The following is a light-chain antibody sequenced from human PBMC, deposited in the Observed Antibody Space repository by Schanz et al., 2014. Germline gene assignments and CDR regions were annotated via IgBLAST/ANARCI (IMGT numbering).Light chain of an antibody. CDR3: CSLGGDTNLMI. CDR1: ASDIGSYNY. Sequence: QSVLTQPASVSGSPGQSITISCTGTASDIGSYNYVSWYQHHPAKAPKLLIYDVNNRPSGVSNRFSGSKSGNTASLTISGLQAEDEADYYCCSLGGDTNLMIFGGGTKLTVL. V-gene: IGLV2-14*03. CDR2: DVN. J-gene: IGLJ2*01.